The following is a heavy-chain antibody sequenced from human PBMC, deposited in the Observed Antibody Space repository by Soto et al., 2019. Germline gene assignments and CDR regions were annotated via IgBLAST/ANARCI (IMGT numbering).Heavy chain of an antibody. V-gene: IGHV3-23*01. CDR3: AKDLRISMIVDAFDI. Sequence: GGSLRLSCAASGFTFSSYAMSWVRQAPGKGLEWVSAISGGSTYYADSVKGRFTISRDNSKNTVYLQMNSLRAEDTAVYYCAKDLRISMIVDAFDIWGQGTMVTVSS. CDR1: GFTFSSYA. J-gene: IGHJ3*02. D-gene: IGHD3-22*01. CDR2: ISGGST.